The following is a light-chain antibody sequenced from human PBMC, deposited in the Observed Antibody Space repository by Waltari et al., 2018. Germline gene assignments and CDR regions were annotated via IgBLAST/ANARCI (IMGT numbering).Light chain of an antibody. Sequence: EIVLKQSPATLSLSPGDKATLPCRASQRISSYLAWYQQKPGQAPRLLIYDASTRATGIPARFSGSGSVTDFTLTISSLEPEDFAIYYCQQRSKSFTFGPGTKVDIK. CDR3: QQRSKSFT. CDR1: QRISSY. CDR2: DAS. J-gene: IGKJ3*01. V-gene: IGKV3-11*01.